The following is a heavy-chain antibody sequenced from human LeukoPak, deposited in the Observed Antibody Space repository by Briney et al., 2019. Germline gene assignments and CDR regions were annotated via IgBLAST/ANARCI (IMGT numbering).Heavy chain of an antibody. Sequence: SVKVSCKASGGTFSSYAISWVRQAPGQGLEWMGGIIPIFGTANYAQKFQGRVTITADESTSTAYMELSSLRSEDTAVYYCARHPIVVVPAGAYYYYYGMDVWGKGTTVTASS. V-gene: IGHV1-69*01. J-gene: IGHJ6*04. CDR1: GGTFSSYA. CDR2: IIPIFGTA. CDR3: ARHPIVVVPAGAYYYYYGMDV. D-gene: IGHD2-2*01.